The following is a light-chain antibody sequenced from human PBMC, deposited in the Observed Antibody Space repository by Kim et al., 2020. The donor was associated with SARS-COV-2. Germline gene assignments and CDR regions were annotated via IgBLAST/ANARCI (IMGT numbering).Light chain of an antibody. J-gene: IGLJ2*01. CDR3: QAWDSSTAV. Sequence: LSPGQTASITGSGDKLGDKYACWYQQKPGQSPVLVIYKDSKRPSGIPERFSGSNSGNTATLTISGTQAMDEADYYCQAWDSSTAVFGGGAQLTVL. V-gene: IGLV3-1*01. CDR2: KDS. CDR1: KLGDKY.